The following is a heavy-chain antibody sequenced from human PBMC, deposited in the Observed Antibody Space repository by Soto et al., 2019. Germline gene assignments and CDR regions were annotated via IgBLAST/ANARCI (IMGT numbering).Heavy chain of an antibody. CDR2: IWYDGTNT. CDR1: GFSFSTYG. CDR3: ARVEAPLIHSDHYYYGMDV. J-gene: IGHJ6*02. Sequence: QVQLVESGGGVVRPGRSLRLACEASGFSFSTYGMHWVRQAPGKGLQWVAVIWYDGTNTYYADSVKGRFTISRDNSKDTLYLEMNNLGAEDTAVYYCARVEAPLIHSDHYYYGMDVWGQGTTVTV. V-gene: IGHV3-33*01. D-gene: IGHD5-18*01.